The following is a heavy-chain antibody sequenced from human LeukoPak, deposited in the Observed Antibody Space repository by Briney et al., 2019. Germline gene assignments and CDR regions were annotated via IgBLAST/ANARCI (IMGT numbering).Heavy chain of an antibody. CDR1: GGSFSGYY. D-gene: IGHD6-13*01. CDR3: ARGLSWYYAFDI. J-gene: IGHJ3*02. CDR2: INHSGST. Sequence: PSETLSLPCAVYGGSFSGYYWSWIRQPPGKGLEWIGEINHSGSTNYNPSLKSRVTISVDTSKNQFSLKLSSVTAADTAVYYCARGLSWYYAFDIWGQGTMVTVSS. V-gene: IGHV4-34*01.